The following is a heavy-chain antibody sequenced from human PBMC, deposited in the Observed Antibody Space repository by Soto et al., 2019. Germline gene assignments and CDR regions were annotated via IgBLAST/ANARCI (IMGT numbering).Heavy chain of an antibody. Sequence: SETLSLACTVSGGSISSGGYYWSWIRQHPGKGLEWIGYIYYSGSTYYNPSLKSRVTISVDTSKNQFSLKLSSVTAADTAVYYCARVTVAAAGNNWFDPWGQGTLVTVSS. CDR2: IYYSGST. D-gene: IGHD6-13*01. CDR3: ARVTVAAAGNNWFDP. CDR1: GGSISSGGYY. J-gene: IGHJ5*02. V-gene: IGHV4-31*03.